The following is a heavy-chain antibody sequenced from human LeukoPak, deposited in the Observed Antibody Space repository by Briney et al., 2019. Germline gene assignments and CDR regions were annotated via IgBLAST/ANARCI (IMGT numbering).Heavy chain of an antibody. Sequence: GGSLRLSCAASGFTFSDSYMTWIRQAPGKGLEWVSYISNSGSSIYYADSVKGRFTISRDNSKNTLYLQMNSLRAEDTAVYYCARLDIVVVVAAYDYWGQGTLVTVSS. CDR3: ARLDIVVVVAAYDY. J-gene: IGHJ4*02. CDR2: ISNSGSSI. CDR1: GFTFSDSY. V-gene: IGHV3-11*04. D-gene: IGHD2-15*01.